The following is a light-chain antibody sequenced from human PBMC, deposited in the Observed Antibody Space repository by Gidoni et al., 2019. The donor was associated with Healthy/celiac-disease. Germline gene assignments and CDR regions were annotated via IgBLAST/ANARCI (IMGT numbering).Light chain of an antibody. Sequence: DIVMTQSPDSLAVALGGRATINCKSNQSVLYSSNNKNYLAWYQQKPGQPPKLLIYWASTRESGVPDRFSGSGSGTDFTLTISSLQAEDVAVYYCQQYYSTPPFTFGPGTKVDIK. V-gene: IGKV4-1*01. CDR3: QQYYSTPPFT. J-gene: IGKJ3*01. CDR1: QSVLYSSNNKNY. CDR2: WAS.